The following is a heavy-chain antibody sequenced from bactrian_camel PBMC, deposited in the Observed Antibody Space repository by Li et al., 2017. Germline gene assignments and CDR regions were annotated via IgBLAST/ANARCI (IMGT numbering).Heavy chain of an antibody. J-gene: IGHJ4*01. Sequence: VQLVESGGGLVQPGGSLRLSCAVSGFTFKNYAIYWVRQAPGKGLEWVSSISSGSTTYYADSMKARFTISRDNAKNTVYLQMNSLKPDDTAVYYCAATGQMLSVAGCRTQGTQVTVS. CDR1: GFTFKNYA. CDR2: ISSGSTT. D-gene: IGHD1*01. V-gene: IGHV3S36*01.